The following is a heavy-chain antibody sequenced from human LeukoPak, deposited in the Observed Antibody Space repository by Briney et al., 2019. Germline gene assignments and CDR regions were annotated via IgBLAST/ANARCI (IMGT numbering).Heavy chain of an antibody. CDR2: IYTSGST. CDR3: ARVKSSPYCGGDCYYAAGAFDI. CDR1: GGSISSYY. V-gene: IGHV4-4*07. J-gene: IGHJ3*02. Sequence: SETLSLTCAVSGGSISSYYWSWIRQPAGKGLEWIGRIYTSGSTNYNPSLKSRVTMSVDTSKNQFSLKLSSVTAADTAVYYCARVKSSPYCGGDCYYAAGAFDIWGQGTMVTVSS. D-gene: IGHD2-21*01.